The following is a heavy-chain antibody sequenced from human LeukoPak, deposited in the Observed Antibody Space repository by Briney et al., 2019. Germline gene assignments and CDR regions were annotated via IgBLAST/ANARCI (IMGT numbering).Heavy chain of an antibody. CDR3: ARDAVQYCSSTSCQPN. J-gene: IGHJ3*01. V-gene: IGHV3-66*01. D-gene: IGHD2-2*01. CDR1: GFTVSSNY. Sequence: GGSLRLSCAASGFTVSSNYMSWVRQAPGKGLEWVSVIYSGGSTYYADSVKGRFTISGDNSKNTLYLQMNSLRAEDTAVYYCARDAVQYCSSTSCQPNWGQGTMVTVSS. CDR2: IYSGGST.